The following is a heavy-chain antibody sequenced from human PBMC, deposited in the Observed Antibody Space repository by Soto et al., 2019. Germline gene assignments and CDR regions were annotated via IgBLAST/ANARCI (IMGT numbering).Heavy chain of an antibody. V-gene: IGHV3-21*01. D-gene: IGHD5-12*01. CDR3: ARDRYSGFDSRCLIDS. CDR2: ISSSSSYI. Sequence: EVQLVESGGGLVKPGESLRLSCAASGFTFSAYTMIWVRQTPGKGLEWVSCISSSSSYIYYADSVKGRFTISRDNAENSLYLQMNSLRGEDPAVYYCARDRYSGFDSRCLIDSWGQGALVTVSS. CDR1: GFTFSAYT. J-gene: IGHJ4*02.